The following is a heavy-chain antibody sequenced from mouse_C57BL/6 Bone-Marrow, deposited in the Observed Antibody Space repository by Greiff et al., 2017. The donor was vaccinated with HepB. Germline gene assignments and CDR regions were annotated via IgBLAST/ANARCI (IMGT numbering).Heavy chain of an antibody. CDR3: AREHYYGLDY. J-gene: IGHJ2*01. D-gene: IGHD1-1*01. Sequence: VQLVESGAELARPGASVKLSCKASGYTFTSYGISWVKQRTGQGLEWIGEIYPRSGNTYYNEKFKGKATLTADKSSSTAYMELRSLTSEDSAVYFCAREHYYGLDYWGQGTTLTVSS. V-gene: IGHV1-81*01. CDR1: GYTFTSYG. CDR2: IYPRSGNT.